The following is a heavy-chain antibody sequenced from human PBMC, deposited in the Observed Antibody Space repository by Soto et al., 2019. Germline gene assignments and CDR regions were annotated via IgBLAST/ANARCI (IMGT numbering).Heavy chain of an antibody. CDR3: ARTEGNTAMLPIPGPYYFDY. D-gene: IGHD5-18*01. V-gene: IGHV4-34*01. CDR2: INHSGST. J-gene: IGHJ4*02. Sequence: KSSETLSLTCAVYGGSFSGYYWSWIRQPPGKGLEWIGEINHSGSTNYNPSLKSRVTISVDTSKNQFSLKLSSVTAADTAVYYCARTEGNTAMLPIPGPYYFDYWGQGTLVTVSS. CDR1: GGSFSGYY.